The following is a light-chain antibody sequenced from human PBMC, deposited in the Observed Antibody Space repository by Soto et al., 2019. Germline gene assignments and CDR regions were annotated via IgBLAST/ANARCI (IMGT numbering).Light chain of an antibody. CDR2: NSN. CDR3: CSYAGSFAWV. Sequence: QSVLTQPPSASGTPGQRVTISCSGSSSNVASNSVTWYQQVPGTAPKLLMYNSNQRPSGVPDRFSGSKSGNTASLTISGLQAEDEADYYCCSYAGSFAWVFGGGTKLTVL. V-gene: IGLV1-44*01. CDR1: SSNVASNS. J-gene: IGLJ3*02.